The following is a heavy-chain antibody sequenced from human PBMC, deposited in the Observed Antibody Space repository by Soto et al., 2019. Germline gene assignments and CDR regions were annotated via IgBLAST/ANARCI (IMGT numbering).Heavy chain of an antibody. D-gene: IGHD1-26*01. CDR1: GFTVSSNY. CDR2: ISSGGST. Sequence: EVQLVESGGGLVQPGGSLRLSCAASGFTVSSNYMSWVRQAPGKGLEWVSVISSGGSTYYADSVKGRFTISRHNSKNTLYLQMNSLRAEDTAVYYCARDRGSYSYYGMDVWGQGTTVTVSS. CDR3: ARDRGSYSYYGMDV. J-gene: IGHJ6*02. V-gene: IGHV3-53*04.